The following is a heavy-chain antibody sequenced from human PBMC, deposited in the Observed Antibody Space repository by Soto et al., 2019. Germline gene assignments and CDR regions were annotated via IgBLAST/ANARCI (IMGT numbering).Heavy chain of an antibody. J-gene: IGHJ4*02. V-gene: IGHV4-59*01. Sequence: TLSLTCTVSGGSISSYYWSWIRQPPGKGLEWIGYIYYSGSTNYNPSLKSRVTISVDTSKNQFSLRLSSVTAADTAVYYCARGGRWLQPFDYWGQGTLVTVSS. CDR1: GGSISSYY. CDR3: ARGGRWLQPFDY. D-gene: IGHD3-16*01. CDR2: IYYSGST.